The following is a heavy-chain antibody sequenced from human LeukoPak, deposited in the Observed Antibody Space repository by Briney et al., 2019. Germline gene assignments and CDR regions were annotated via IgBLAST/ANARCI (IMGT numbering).Heavy chain of an antibody. CDR3: ARDLGYCSSTSCYTFDY. CDR1: GGTFSSYA. CDR2: IIPIFGTA. V-gene: IGHV1-69*05. J-gene: IGHJ4*02. D-gene: IGHD2-2*02. Sequence: ASVKVSCKASGGTFSSYAISWVRQAPGQGLEWMGGIIPIFGTANYAQKFQGRVTITTDESTSTAYMELGSLRSEDTAVYYCARDLGYCSSTSCYTFDYWGQGTLVTVSS.